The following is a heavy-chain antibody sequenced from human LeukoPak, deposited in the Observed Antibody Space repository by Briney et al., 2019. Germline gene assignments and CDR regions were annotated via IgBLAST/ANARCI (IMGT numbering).Heavy chain of an antibody. CDR1: GGSISSYY. D-gene: IGHD3-22*01. Sequence: TSETLSLTCTVSGGSISSYYWSWIRQPPGKGLEWIGYIYYSGSTNYNPSLKSRVTISVDTSKNQFSLKLSSVTAADTAVYYCARSTYYYETFVNAFDFWGQGTVVTVSS. CDR3: ARSTYYYETFVNAFDF. CDR2: IYYSGST. V-gene: IGHV4-59*08. J-gene: IGHJ3*01.